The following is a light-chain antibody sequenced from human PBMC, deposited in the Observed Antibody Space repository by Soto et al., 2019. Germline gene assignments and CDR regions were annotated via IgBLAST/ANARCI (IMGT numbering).Light chain of an antibody. Sequence: QSALTQPPSASGSPGQSVTISCTGTSSDVGGNKFVSWYQQHPGKAPRLIIYEVNRRPSGVPDRFSGAKSGNTASLTVSGLQDEDEADYYCSSFVGSNDVLFGGGTKLTVL. CDR3: SSFVGSNDVL. J-gene: IGLJ2*01. CDR1: SSDVGGNKF. V-gene: IGLV2-8*01. CDR2: EVN.